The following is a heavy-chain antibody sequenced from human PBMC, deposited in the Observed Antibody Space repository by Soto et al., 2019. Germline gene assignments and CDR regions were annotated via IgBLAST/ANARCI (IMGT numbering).Heavy chain of an antibody. D-gene: IGHD5-18*01. CDR2: ISYDGSNK. CDR1: GFTFSSYG. J-gene: IGHJ4*02. Sequence: PVGSLRLSCAASGFTFSSYGMHWVRQAPGKGLEWVAVISYDGSNKYYADSVKGRFTISRDNSKNTLYLQMNSLRAEDTAVYYCAKSPGVKYSYGQYYFDYWGQGTLVTVSS. CDR3: AKSPGVKYSYGQYYFDY. V-gene: IGHV3-30*18.